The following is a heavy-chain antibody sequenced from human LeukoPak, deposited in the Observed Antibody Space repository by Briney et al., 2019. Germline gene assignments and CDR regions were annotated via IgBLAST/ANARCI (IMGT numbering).Heavy chain of an antibody. CDR1: GFTFSSYA. V-gene: IGHV3-30-3*02. CDR2: ISYHGYNT. CDR3: AKDLSLAQLWLKGYMDV. J-gene: IGHJ6*03. D-gene: IGHD5-18*01. Sequence: GGSLRLSCAASGFTFSSYAMHWVRLAPGKGLEWVAVISYHGYNTYYADSVKGRFTIFRDNSKNTLYLQMNRLRAEDTAVYYCAKDLSLAQLWLKGYMDVWGKGTTVTVSS.